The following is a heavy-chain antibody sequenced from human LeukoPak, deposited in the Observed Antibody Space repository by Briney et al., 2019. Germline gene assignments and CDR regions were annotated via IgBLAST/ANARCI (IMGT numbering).Heavy chain of an antibody. Sequence: SETLSLTCAVYGGSFSGYYWSWIRQPPGKGLEWIGEINHSGSTNYNPSLKSRVTISVGTSKNQFSLKLSSVTAADTAVYYCARGRRRSPFDYWGQGTLVTVSS. CDR2: INHSGST. D-gene: IGHD1-26*01. CDR3: ARGRRRSPFDY. V-gene: IGHV4-34*01. J-gene: IGHJ4*02. CDR1: GGSFSGYY.